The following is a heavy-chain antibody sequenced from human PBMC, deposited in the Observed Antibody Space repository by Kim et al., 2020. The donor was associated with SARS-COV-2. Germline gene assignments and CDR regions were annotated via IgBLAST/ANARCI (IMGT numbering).Heavy chain of an antibody. V-gene: IGHV3-21*01. CDR3: ARDPDYGDEIYYYYGMDV. Sequence: GGSLRLSCAASGFTFSSYSMNWVRQAPGKGLEWVSSISSSSSYIYYADSVKGRFTISRDNAKNSLYLQMNSLRAEDTAVYYCARDPDYGDEIYYYYGMDVWGQGTTVTVSS. J-gene: IGHJ6*02. D-gene: IGHD4-17*01. CDR2: ISSSSSYI. CDR1: GFTFSSYS.